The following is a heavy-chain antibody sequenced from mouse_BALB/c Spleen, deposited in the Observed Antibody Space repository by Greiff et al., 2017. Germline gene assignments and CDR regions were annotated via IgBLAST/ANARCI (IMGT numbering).Heavy chain of an antibody. D-gene: IGHD4-1*01. CDR3: ATNWDDAMDY. V-gene: IGHV1-74*01. J-gene: IGHJ4*01. Sequence: QVQLQQSGPQLVRPGASVKISCKASGYSFTSYWMHWVKQRPGQGLEWIGMIDPSDSETRLNQKFKDKATLTVDKSSSTAYMQLSSPTSEDSAVYYCATNWDDAMDYWGQGTSVTVSS. CDR2: IDPSDSET. CDR1: GYSFTSYW.